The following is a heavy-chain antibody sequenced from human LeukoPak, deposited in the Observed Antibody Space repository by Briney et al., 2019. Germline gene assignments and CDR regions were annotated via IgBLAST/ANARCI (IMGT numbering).Heavy chain of an antibody. J-gene: IGHJ4*02. CDR1: GFTFSNYA. D-gene: IGHD6-6*01. CDR2: ISGGGVST. Sequence: GGALRLSCAASGFTFSNYAMSWVRQAPGKGLEWVSAISGGGVSTYYADSVKGRFTISRDNSKNTLNLQMNSLRAEDTAVYYCARLISSSARGYFDYWGQGTLVTVSS. CDR3: ARLISSSARGYFDY. V-gene: IGHV3-23*01.